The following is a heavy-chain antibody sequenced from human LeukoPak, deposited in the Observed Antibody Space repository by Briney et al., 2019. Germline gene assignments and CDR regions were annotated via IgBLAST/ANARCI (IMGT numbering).Heavy chain of an antibody. CDR3: ARAYSSSWYVDY. J-gene: IGHJ4*02. Sequence: PGGSLRLSCAASGFTFSSYSMNWVRQAPGKGLEWVSSISSSSSYIYYADSVKGRFTISRDNAKNSLYLQMNSLRAEDTAVYHCARAYSSSWYVDYWGQGTLVTVSS. D-gene: IGHD6-13*01. CDR1: GFTFSSYS. V-gene: IGHV3-21*04. CDR2: ISSSSSYI.